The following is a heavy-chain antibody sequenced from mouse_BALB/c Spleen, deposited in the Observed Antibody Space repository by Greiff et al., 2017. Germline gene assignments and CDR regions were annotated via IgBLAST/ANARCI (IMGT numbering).Heavy chain of an antibody. CDR2: IRSKSNNYAT. J-gene: IGHJ4*01. Sequence: EVHVVESGGGLVPPKGSLTLSCAVSGFTFTTYAMNWVRQPPGKGLEWVALIRSKSNNYATYYGASVKDRFTITSDDSQSMLYLQMNILKTEDTAMYYCVRQGDGNYDDAMDYWGQGTSVTVSS. CDR1: GFTFTTYA. D-gene: IGHD2-1*01. V-gene: IGHV10-1*02. CDR3: VRQGDGNYDDAMDY.